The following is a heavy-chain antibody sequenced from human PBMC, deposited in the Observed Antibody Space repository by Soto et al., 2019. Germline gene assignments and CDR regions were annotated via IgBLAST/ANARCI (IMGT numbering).Heavy chain of an antibody. CDR2: VYYTGTT. V-gene: IGHV4-31*03. J-gene: IGHJ4*02. Sequence: PSETLSLTCTVSGDSITGGGYYWNWVRQLPGKGLEWIGRVYYTGTTYYNPSLKSRITISIDSSKNQFSLTLSSVTAADTALYICARGAPRGRGVPTYLHYWGQGTLVTV. CDR1: GDSITGGGYY. D-gene: IGHD3-10*01. CDR3: ARGAPRGRGVPTYLHY.